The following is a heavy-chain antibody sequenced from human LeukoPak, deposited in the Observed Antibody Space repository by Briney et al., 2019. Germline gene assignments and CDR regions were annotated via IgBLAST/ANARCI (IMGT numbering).Heavy chain of an antibody. D-gene: IGHD4-11*01. CDR1: ADSITMYY. V-gene: IGHV4-59*01. CDR2: VDHTGST. CDR3: ARGRVSSSTWYSTYYYFFYMDF. Sequence: SETLSLTCTVSADSITMYYWTWIRQPPGKGLEWIGYVDHTGSTKFNRSLNGRVTISRETSNNFFSLRLRSVTAADTAVYFCARGRVSSSTWYSTYYYFFYMDFWGKGTTVTVPS. J-gene: IGHJ6*03.